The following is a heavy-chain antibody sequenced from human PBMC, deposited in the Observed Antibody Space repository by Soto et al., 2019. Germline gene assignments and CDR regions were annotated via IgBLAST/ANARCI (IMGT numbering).Heavy chain of an antibody. Sequence: GGSLRLSCAASGFTFSSYGMHWVRQAPGKGLEWVAVISYDGSNKYYADSVKGRFTISRDNSKNTLYLQMNSLRAEDTAVYYCAKDLYSSSSRWFDPWGQGTLVTVSS. V-gene: IGHV3-30*18. CDR2: ISYDGSNK. CDR1: GFTFSSYG. CDR3: AKDLYSSSSRWFDP. J-gene: IGHJ5*02. D-gene: IGHD6-6*01.